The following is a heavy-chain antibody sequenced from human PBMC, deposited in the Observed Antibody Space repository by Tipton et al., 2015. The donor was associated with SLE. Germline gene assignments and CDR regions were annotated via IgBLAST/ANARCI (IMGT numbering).Heavy chain of an antibody. CDR3: ARDRRAACPYYYYCYGMDV. D-gene: IGHD6-6*01. CDR1: GFTFDDYA. V-gene: IGHV3-9*01. CDR2: ISWNSGSI. J-gene: IGHJ6*02. Sequence: SLRLSCAASGFTFDDYAMHWARQAPGRGLEWVSGISWNSGSIGYADSVKGRFTISRDNAKNSLYLQLNSLRAEDTALYYCARDRRAACPYYYYCYGMDVGGQWIEVTVSS.